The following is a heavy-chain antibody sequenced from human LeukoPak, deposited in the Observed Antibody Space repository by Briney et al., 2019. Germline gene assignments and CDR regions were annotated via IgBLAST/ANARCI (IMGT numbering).Heavy chain of an antibody. Sequence: GESLKISCKASGYRFTEFWIGWVRQMPGKGLEWMGIIYPGDSDTRYSPSFQGQVTISADKSISTAYLQWSSLKASDTAMYYCARGLGYCSSTSCSHFDYWGQGTLVTVSS. D-gene: IGHD2-2*01. V-gene: IGHV5-51*01. J-gene: IGHJ4*02. CDR3: ARGLGYCSSTSCSHFDY. CDR1: GYRFTEFW. CDR2: IYPGDSDT.